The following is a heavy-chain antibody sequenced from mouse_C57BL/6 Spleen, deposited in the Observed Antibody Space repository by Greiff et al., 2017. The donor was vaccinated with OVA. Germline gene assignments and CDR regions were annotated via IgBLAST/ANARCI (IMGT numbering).Heavy chain of an antibody. D-gene: IGHD2-3*01. Sequence: QVQLQQSGAELARPGASVKLSCKASGYTFTSYGISWVKQRTGQGLEWIGEIYPRSGNTYYNEKFKGKATLTADKSSSTAYMELRSLTSEDSAVYFCARGDGYGGYYAMDYWGQGTSVTVSS. V-gene: IGHV1-81*01. CDR2: IYPRSGNT. CDR1: GYTFTSYG. J-gene: IGHJ4*01. CDR3: ARGDGYGGYYAMDY.